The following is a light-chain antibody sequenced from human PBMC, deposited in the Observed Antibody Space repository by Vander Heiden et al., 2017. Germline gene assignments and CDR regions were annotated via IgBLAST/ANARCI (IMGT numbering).Light chain of an antibody. CDR1: QSVLYSSNNKNY. J-gene: IGKJ1*01. Sequence: DFVMTQSPDSLAVSLGEWATIKCKASQSVLYSSNNKNYVAWYQQRPGQPPRLLIYWASTRQPGVPDRFRGSGSGTDFTLTISSLQAEDAAVYYCQQYYSSPRTFGQGTKVEIK. V-gene: IGKV4-1*01. CDR3: QQYYSSPRT. CDR2: WAS.